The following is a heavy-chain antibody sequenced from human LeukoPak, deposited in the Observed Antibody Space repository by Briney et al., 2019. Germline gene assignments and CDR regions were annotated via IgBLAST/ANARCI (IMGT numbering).Heavy chain of an antibody. Sequence: GGSLRLSCTVSGFTFGDHAMSWVRQAPGKGLEWVGFIRSKTYGGTTEYAASMKGRFIISRDDSTRIAYLQMNSLRTEDTAVYYCTRGPIQLWLYHGMDVWGQGTTVTVSS. CDR3: TRGPIQLWLYHGMDV. D-gene: IGHD5-18*01. CDR1: GFTFGDHA. J-gene: IGHJ6*02. CDR2: IRSKTYGGTT. V-gene: IGHV3-49*04.